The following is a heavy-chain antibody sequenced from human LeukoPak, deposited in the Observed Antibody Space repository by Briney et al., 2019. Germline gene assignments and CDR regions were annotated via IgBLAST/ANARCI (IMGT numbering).Heavy chain of an antibody. CDR2: ISYDGSNK. CDR1: GFTFSTYG. D-gene: IGHD3-3*01. V-gene: IGHV3-30*18. Sequence: GGSLRLSCAASGFTFSTYGMHWVRQAPGKGLEWVAVISYDGSNKYYADSVKGRFTISRDNSKNTQYLQMNSLRAEDTAVYYCAKDARFFIENYYFDYWGQGTLVTVSS. CDR3: AKDARFFIENYYFDY. J-gene: IGHJ4*02.